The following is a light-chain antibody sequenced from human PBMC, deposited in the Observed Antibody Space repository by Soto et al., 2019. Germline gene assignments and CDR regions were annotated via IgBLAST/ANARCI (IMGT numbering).Light chain of an antibody. CDR2: KAS. J-gene: IGKJ2*01. CDR1: QSISSW. Sequence: DIQMTQSPSTLSASVGDRVTITCRASQSISSWLAWYQQKPGKAPKVLISKASTLQSGVPSRFSGSRSATEFTLTVSSLQPDDFATYYCQQYHSYPYTFGQGTQLE. CDR3: QQYHSYPYT. V-gene: IGKV1-5*03.